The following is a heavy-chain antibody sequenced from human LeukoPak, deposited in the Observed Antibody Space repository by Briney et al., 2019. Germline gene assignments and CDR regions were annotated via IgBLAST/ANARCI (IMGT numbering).Heavy chain of an antibody. Sequence: GGSLTLSCAASGFTFSGYAMSWVRQAPGKGLEWVAAISGSGGSTYYADSVRGRFTITRDNSKNPLSLQMTSLSADDTAIYYCAAAMPSYYPGHRTLVTVSS. V-gene: IGHV3-23*01. J-gene: IGHJ4*01. CDR3: AAAMPSYY. CDR2: ISGSGGST. CDR1: GFTFSGYA. D-gene: IGHD2-2*01.